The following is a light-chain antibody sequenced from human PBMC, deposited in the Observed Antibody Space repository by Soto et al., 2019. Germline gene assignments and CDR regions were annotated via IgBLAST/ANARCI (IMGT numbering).Light chain of an antibody. J-gene: IGLJ1*01. CDR3: CAHAGSDNPFV. CDR2: DVN. V-gene: IGLV2-8*01. CDR1: SSDVGGYNY. Sequence: QSALTQPASASGSPGQSVTIACTGTSSDVGGYNYVSWYQQHPGKAPKVMIYDVNKRPSGVPDRFSGSKSGNTASLTVSGLPAADEADYYCCAHAGSDNPFVFGTGTKLTVL.